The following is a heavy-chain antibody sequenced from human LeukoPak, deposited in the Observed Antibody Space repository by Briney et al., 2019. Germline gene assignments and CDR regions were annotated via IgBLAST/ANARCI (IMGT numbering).Heavy chain of an antibody. CDR2: IYYSGST. CDR3: ARLGVTMVRGVKVVDAFDI. CDR1: GGSISSGGYY. J-gene: IGHJ3*02. D-gene: IGHD3-10*01. V-gene: IGHV4-61*08. Sequence: SETLSLTCTVSGGSISSGGYYWSWIRQPPGKGLEWIGYIYYSGSTDYNPSLKSRVTISVDTSKNQFSLKLNSVTAADTAVYYCARLGVTMVRGVKVVDAFDIWGQGTMVTVSS.